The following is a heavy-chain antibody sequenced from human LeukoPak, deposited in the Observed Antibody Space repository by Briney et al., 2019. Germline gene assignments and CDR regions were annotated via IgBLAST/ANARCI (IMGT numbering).Heavy chain of an antibody. CDR2: INSDGSST. CDR1: GFAFSSYW. D-gene: IGHD5-18*01. Sequence: PGGSLRLSCAASGFAFSSYWMHGVRQAPGKGLVWVSRINSDGSSTSYADSVKGRFTISRDNAKNTLYLQMNSLRAEDTAVYYCASLSGYSYGVDYWGQGTLVTVSS. J-gene: IGHJ4*02. CDR3: ASLSGYSYGVDY. V-gene: IGHV3-74*01.